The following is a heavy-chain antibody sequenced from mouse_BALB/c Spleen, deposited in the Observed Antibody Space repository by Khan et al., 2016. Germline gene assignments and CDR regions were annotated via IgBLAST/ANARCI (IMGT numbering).Heavy chain of an antibody. D-gene: IGHD2-10*02. CDR3: MVAYPLPV. CDR1: GYSFTSYW. V-gene: IGHV1-5*01. Sequence: VQLKQSGTVLARPGTSVNMSCKASGYSFTSYWMHWVKQRPGQGLEWIGSIYPGNSNTTYNPNFRSRAKVTAVTSASTAYLKLSSLTNDDSAVYLGMVAYPLPVWGQGTLVTVAA. CDR2: IYPGNSNT. J-gene: IGHJ3*01.